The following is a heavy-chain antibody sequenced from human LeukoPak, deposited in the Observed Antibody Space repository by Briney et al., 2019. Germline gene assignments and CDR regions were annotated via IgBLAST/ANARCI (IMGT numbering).Heavy chain of an antibody. CDR2: IRSKANSYAT. V-gene: IGHV3-73*01. Sequence: GGSLRLSCAASGFTFSGSAMHWVRQASGKGLEWVGRIRSKANSYATAYAASVKGRFTISRDDSKNTAYLQMNSLKTADTAVYYCARDVKSRRRQWFGELSVYYYYYMDVWGKGTTVTISS. CDR1: GFTFSGSA. J-gene: IGHJ6*03. D-gene: IGHD3-10*01. CDR3: ARDVKSRRRQWFGELSVYYYYYMDV.